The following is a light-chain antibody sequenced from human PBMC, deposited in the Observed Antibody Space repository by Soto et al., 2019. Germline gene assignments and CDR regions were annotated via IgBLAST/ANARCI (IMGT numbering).Light chain of an antibody. CDR2: ATS. CDR3: QQYDNSTGYT. Sequence: EIVLPQSPGTLSLSPGERATLSCRASQSVSSRDLAWYQQQPGQAPRLLIYATSSRATGIPDRFSGSGSGTDFTLTISRLEPEYFAVYYCQQYDNSTGYTFGQGTKLEIK. J-gene: IGKJ2*01. CDR1: QSVSSRD. V-gene: IGKV3-20*01.